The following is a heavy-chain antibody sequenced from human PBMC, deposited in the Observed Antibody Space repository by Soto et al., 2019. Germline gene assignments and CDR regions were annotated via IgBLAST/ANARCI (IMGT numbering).Heavy chain of an antibody. CDR1: GFTFSSYA. CDR2: ISGSGGST. Sequence: PGGSLRLSCAASGFTFSSYAMSWVSQAPGKGLEWVSAISGSGGSTYYADSVKGRFTISRDNSKNTLYLQMNSLRAEDTAVYYCAKAMIAAAGELNWFDPWGQGTLATVSS. D-gene: IGHD6-13*01. V-gene: IGHV3-23*01. CDR3: AKAMIAAAGELNWFDP. J-gene: IGHJ5*02.